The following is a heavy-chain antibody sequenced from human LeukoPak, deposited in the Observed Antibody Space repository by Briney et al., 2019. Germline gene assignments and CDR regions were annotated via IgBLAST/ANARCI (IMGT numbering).Heavy chain of an antibody. Sequence: TETQSLTCTVSGGSISSSNYYWGWIRQPPGKGLEWIGSIYYSGSTYYNPSLKSRVTISVDTSKNQFSLKLSSVTAADTAVYYCASSITMVRGIIALNFDYWGQGTLVTVSS. CDR3: ASSITMVRGIIALNFDY. V-gene: IGHV4-39*01. CDR2: IYYSGST. J-gene: IGHJ4*02. CDR1: GGSISSSNYY. D-gene: IGHD3-10*01.